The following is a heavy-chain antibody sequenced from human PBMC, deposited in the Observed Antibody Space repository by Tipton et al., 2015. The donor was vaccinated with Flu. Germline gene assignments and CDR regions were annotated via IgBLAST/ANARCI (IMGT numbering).Heavy chain of an antibody. CDR3: AGTTYYDFWSGPRDY. D-gene: IGHD3-3*01. V-gene: IGHV4-59*12. CDR2: IYYSGST. Sequence: TLSLTCTVSGGSISSYYWSWIRQPPGKGLEWIGYIYYSGSTNYNPSLKSRVTISVDTSKNQFSLKLSSVTAADTAVYYCAGTTYYDFWSGPRDYWGQGTLVTVSS. CDR1: GGSISSYY. J-gene: IGHJ4*02.